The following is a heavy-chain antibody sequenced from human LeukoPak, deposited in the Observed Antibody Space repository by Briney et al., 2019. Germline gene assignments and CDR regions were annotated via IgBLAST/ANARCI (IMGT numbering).Heavy chain of an antibody. CDR1: GFTFSSYG. J-gene: IGHJ4*02. D-gene: IGHD2-2*01. V-gene: IGHV3-30*03. CDR2: ISYDGSNK. Sequence: GGSLRLSCAASGFTFSSYGMHWVRQAPGKGLEWVAVISYDGSNKYYADSVKGRFTISRDNAKNSLYLQMNSLRAEDTAVYYCARFGSSYAFDYWGQGTLVTVSS. CDR3: ARFGSSYAFDY.